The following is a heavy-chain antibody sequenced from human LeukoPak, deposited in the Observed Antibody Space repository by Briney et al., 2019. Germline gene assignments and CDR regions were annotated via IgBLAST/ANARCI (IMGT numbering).Heavy chain of an antibody. J-gene: IGHJ4*02. Sequence: SETLSLTCAVSGVPFSNYYWSWVRQSPTKGLEWIGEINHSGYTNYNPSLKSRVTISIETSKNQFSLMLTSVTAADTAVYYCTRAVAGHPDWGQGTLVTVSS. CDR3: TRAVAGHPD. D-gene: IGHD6-19*01. CDR2: INHSGYT. CDR1: GVPFSNYY. V-gene: IGHV4-34*01.